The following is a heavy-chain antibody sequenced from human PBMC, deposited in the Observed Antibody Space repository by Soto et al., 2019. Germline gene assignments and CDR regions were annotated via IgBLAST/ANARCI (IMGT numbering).Heavy chain of an antibody. CDR3: AKEAGIEASYFDY. CDR1: GFTFTSYA. D-gene: IGHD2-21*01. Sequence: GGSLRLSCATSGFTFTSYAMSWVRQAPGKGLEWVSGISGSGGSTFNAVSVKGRFTISRDNSKNTLFLQMNSLRAEDTAVYYCAKEAGIEASYFDYWGKGALVTVSS. V-gene: IGHV3-23*01. J-gene: IGHJ4*02. CDR2: ISGSGGST.